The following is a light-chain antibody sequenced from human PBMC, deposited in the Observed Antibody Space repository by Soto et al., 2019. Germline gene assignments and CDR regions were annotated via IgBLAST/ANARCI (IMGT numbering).Light chain of an antibody. V-gene: IGKV1-5*01. Sequence: DLHITQSPSTLSASVGARVTITCRASQSISSWLAWYQQKPGKAPKLLIYGASSLESGVPSRFGGSGSGTEFTLTISSLQPDDFATYYCQQYNSYDMWSFGQGTKVDIK. CDR2: GAS. CDR3: QQYNSYDMWS. J-gene: IGKJ1*01. CDR1: QSISSW.